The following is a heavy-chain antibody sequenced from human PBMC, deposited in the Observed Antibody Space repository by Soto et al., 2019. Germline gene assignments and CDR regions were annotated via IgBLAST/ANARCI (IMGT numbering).Heavy chain of an antibody. CDR2: INPNSGGT. V-gene: IGHV1-2*04. CDR3: ARDASIAAARARFDP. J-gene: IGHJ5*02. CDR1: GYTFTGYY. D-gene: IGHD6-13*01. Sequence: GASVKVSCKASGYTFTGYYMHWVRQAPGQGLEWMGWINPNSGGTNYAQKFQGWVTMTRDTSISTAYMELSRLRSDDTAVHYCARDASIAAARARFDPWGQGTLVTVSS.